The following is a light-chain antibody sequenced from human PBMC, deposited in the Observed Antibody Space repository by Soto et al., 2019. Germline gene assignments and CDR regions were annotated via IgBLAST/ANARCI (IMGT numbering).Light chain of an antibody. CDR1: SRDVGGYKY. V-gene: IGLV2-14*01. Sequence: QSALTPPASVSGSPGQSITISCTGTSRDVGGYKYVSWYQQHPGKPPKLLIYEVSNRPSGISNRFSASKSDNTASLTISGLRADDWADSDCSAYSSVDLHVFVPGTMVT. CDR2: EVS. J-gene: IGLJ1*01. CDR3: SAYSSVDLHV.